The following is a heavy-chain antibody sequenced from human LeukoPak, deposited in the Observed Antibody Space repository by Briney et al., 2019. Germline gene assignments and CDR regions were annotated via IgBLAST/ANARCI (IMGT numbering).Heavy chain of an antibody. D-gene: IGHD1-7*01. Sequence: SETLSLTCAVYGGSFSGYYWSWIRQPPGKGLEWIGEINHSGSTNYNPSLKSRVTISVDTSKNQFSLKLSSVTAADTAVYYCARLSWVYNWNYRSTYYYMDVWGKGTTVTVSS. J-gene: IGHJ6*03. CDR2: INHSGST. CDR3: ARLSWVYNWNYRSTYYYMDV. CDR1: GGSFSGYY. V-gene: IGHV4-34*01.